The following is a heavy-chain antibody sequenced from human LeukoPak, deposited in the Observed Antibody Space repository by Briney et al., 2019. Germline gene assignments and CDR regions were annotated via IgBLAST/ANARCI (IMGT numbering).Heavy chain of an antibody. CDR3: ARESRASRTYHVWSWGPKPKPSYYYMDV. Sequence: SETLYLTCTVSGGSISSGDLYWSWIRQPAGKGLEWIGRVYTTGKTNYNPSLKSRATISVDTSKNLFSQNLTSVTAADTAVYYCARESRASRTYHVWSWGPKPKPSYYYMDVWGEGTTVTVSS. V-gene: IGHV4-61*02. CDR1: GGSISSGDLY. CDR2: VYTTGKT. J-gene: IGHJ6*03. D-gene: IGHD3-3*01.